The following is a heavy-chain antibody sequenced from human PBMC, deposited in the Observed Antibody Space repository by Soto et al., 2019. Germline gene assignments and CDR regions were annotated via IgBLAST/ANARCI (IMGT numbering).Heavy chain of an antibody. V-gene: IGHV1-2*04. D-gene: IGHD4-17*01. CDR2: INPNSGGT. J-gene: IGHJ4*02. CDR3: ARDKSYGDYEFDY. Sequence: QVQLVQSGAEVKKPGASVKVSCKASGYTFTGYYMHWVRQAPGQGLEWIGWINPNSGGTNYAQKFQGWVTMTRDTSISTAYMELSRLRADDTAVYYCARDKSYGDYEFDYWGQGTLVTVSS. CDR1: GYTFTGYY.